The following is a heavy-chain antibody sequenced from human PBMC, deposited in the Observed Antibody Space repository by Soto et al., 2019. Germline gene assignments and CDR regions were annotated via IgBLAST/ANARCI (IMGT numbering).Heavy chain of an antibody. V-gene: IGHV3-23*01. CDR3: GKGNSKWGTGDAFDI. D-gene: IGHD7-27*01. CDR1: GFTFNNYA. Sequence: PGGSLRLSCAASGFTFNNYALDGVRQAPGKALEWVSSISGTGGSTFYAGSAKGRFTISRDNSKNTLFLQMTSLRDEDTAVYYCGKGNSKWGTGDAFDIWGQGTMVTVSS. CDR2: ISGTGGST. J-gene: IGHJ3*02.